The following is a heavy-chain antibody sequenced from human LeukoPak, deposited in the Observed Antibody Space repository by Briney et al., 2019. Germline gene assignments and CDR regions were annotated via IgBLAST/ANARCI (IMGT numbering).Heavy chain of an antibody. J-gene: IGHJ4*02. CDR1: GFTFSSYE. CDR3: AREDWLGLDY. D-gene: IGHD3-9*01. Sequence: GGSLRLSCAASGFTFSSYEMNWVRQAPGKGLEWVSYISSSGSTIYYADSVKGRFTISRDNAKNSLYLQMNSLRAEDTAVYYCAREDWLGLDYWGQGTLVTVSS. V-gene: IGHV3-48*03. CDR2: ISSSGSTI.